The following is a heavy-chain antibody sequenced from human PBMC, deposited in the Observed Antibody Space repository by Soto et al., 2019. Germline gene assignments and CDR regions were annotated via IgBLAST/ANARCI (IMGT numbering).Heavy chain of an antibody. J-gene: IGHJ5*02. CDR3: ARGRDSSGSSLGP. Sequence: PGGSLRLSCAASGFTFSSYAMHWVRQAPGKGLEWVAVISYDGSNKYYADSVKGRFTISRDNSKNTLYLQMNSLRAEDTAVYYCARGRDSSGSSLGPWGQGTRVTVAS. V-gene: IGHV3-30-3*01. CDR1: GFTFSSYA. D-gene: IGHD6-19*01. CDR2: ISYDGSNK.